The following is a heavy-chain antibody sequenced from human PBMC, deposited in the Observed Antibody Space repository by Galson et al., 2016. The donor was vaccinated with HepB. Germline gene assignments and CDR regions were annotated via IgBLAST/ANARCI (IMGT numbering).Heavy chain of an antibody. CDR1: GYNFITFY. CDR2: INPVDGNT. J-gene: IGHJ6*02. V-gene: IGHV1-46*01. Sequence: SCKASGYNFITFYLHWVRQAPGQGLEWVAMINPVDGNTRYAQKFQGRVTTTRDTSTSTVYMELSSLRSEDTGMYYCARDAPRGYDLWHGMDVWGQGTTVTVSS. CDR3: ARDAPRGYDLWHGMDV. D-gene: IGHD3-3*01.